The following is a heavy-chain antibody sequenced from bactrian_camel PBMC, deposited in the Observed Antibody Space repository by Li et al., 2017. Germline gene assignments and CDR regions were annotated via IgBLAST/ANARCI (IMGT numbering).Heavy chain of an antibody. CDR1: GYTYSRYC. D-gene: IGHD7*01. V-gene: IGHV3-3*01. Sequence: HVQLVESGGGSVQAGGSLRLSCAASGYTYSRYCMGWFRQVPGKEREPVATIVTVGGTTQYSDSAKGRFTISRDNANNTLYLEINSLKPEDTAMYYCAADLVTGGNWRSIDHWSYWGQGTQVTVS. J-gene: IGHJ4*01. CDR3: AADLVTGGNWRSIDHWSY. CDR2: IVTVGGTT.